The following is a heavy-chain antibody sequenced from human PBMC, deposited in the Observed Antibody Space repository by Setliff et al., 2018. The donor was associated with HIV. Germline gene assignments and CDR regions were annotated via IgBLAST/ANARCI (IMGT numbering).Heavy chain of an antibody. CDR3: ARGVRGYGEIRYFFYYYYMDV. J-gene: IGHJ6*03. CDR2: IYYSGST. CDR1: GGSISSYY. V-gene: IGHV4-59*08. D-gene: IGHD3-9*01. Sequence: PSETLSLTCTVSGGSISSYYWSWIRQPPGKGLEWIGYIYYSGSTNYNPSLKSRVTISVDTSKNQFSLKLSSVTAAETAVYYCARGVRGYGEIRYFFYYYYMDVGGKGTTVTVSS.